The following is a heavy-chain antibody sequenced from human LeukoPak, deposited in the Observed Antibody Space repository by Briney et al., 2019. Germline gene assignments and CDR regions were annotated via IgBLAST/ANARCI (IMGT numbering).Heavy chain of an antibody. V-gene: IGHV5-10-1*01. Sequence: GESLKISCKGSGYSFTSYWISWVRQMPGKGLEWMGRIDPSDSYTNYGPSFQGHVTISADKSISTAYLQWSSLKASDTAMYYCARHGLPAAMPGRGYNWFDPWGQGTLVTVSS. J-gene: IGHJ5*02. D-gene: IGHD2-2*01. CDR3: ARHGLPAAMPGRGYNWFDP. CDR1: GYSFTSYW. CDR2: IDPSDSYT.